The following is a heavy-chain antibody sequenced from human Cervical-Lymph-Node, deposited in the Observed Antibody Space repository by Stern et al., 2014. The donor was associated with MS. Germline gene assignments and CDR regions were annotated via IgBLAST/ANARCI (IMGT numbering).Heavy chain of an antibody. J-gene: IGHJ6*02. CDR1: GDSFSKYA. V-gene: IGHV1-69*01. D-gene: IGHD2/OR15-2a*01. Sequence: QVQLVQSGAEVKQPGSSVKVSCKASGDSFSKYAIAWVRRAPGQGLEWLGGIIPSLKTANNAHKFQGRLTITADESTSTVHMSLSSLTSEDTAIYYCVRDCPSMNRPPGGMDVWGLGTSVIISS. CDR3: VRDCPSMNRPPGGMDV. CDR2: IIPSLKTA.